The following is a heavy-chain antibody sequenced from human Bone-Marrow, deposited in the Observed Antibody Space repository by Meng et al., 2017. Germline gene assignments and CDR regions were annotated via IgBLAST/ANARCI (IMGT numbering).Heavy chain of an antibody. Sequence: VQRRQGGAGLLTPSEILSLTAAVDGGSFSGYYWSWIRQPPGKGLEWIGEINHSGSTNYNPSLKSRVTISVDTSKNQFSLKLSSVTAADTAVYYCARVGVVVITPNWFDPWGQGTLVTVSS. CDR2: INHSGST. D-gene: IGHD3-22*01. CDR3: ARVGVVVITPNWFDP. V-gene: IGHV4-34*01. J-gene: IGHJ5*02. CDR1: GGSFSGYY.